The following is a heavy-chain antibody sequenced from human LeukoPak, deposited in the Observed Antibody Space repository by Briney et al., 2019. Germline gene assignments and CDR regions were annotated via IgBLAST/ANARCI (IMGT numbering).Heavy chain of an antibody. Sequence: PGGSLRLSCAASGFSFSDYSMNWVRQAPGKGLEWVSFISSRSGHIFYTDSVKGRFIISRDNAKNSLYLQMNSLRAEDTAVYYCAKDPNGDYIGAFDIWGQGTMVTVSS. J-gene: IGHJ3*02. D-gene: IGHD4-17*01. CDR1: GFSFSDYS. V-gene: IGHV3-21*04. CDR2: ISSRSGHI. CDR3: AKDPNGDYIGAFDI.